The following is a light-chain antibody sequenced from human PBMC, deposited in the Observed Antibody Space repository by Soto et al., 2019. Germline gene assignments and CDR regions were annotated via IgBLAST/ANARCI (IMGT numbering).Light chain of an antibody. Sequence: QLVLTQSPSASASLGASVKLTCTLSSGHNNYAIAWHQQQPEKGPRYLMKLNSDGSHSKGDGIPDRFSGSSSGAERYLTISTPQFEDEADYYCQTWGTGIQVFGGGTKVTVL. CDR3: QTWGTGIQV. J-gene: IGLJ3*02. CDR1: SGHNNYA. CDR2: LNSDGSH. V-gene: IGLV4-69*01.